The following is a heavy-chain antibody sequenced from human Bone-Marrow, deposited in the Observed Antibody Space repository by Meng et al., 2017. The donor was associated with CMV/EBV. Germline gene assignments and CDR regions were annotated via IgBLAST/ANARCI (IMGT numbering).Heavy chain of an antibody. V-gene: IGHV6-1*01. CDR3: ARDGGAITIFGVVIFYFDY. CDR2: TYYRSKWYN. D-gene: IGHD3-3*01. J-gene: IGHJ4*01. Sequence: SQTLSLTCAISGDSVSSNSAAWNWIRQSPSRGLEWLGRTYYRSKWYNDYAVSVKSRITINPDTSKNQFSLQLNSVTPEDTAVYYCARDGGAITIFGVVIFYFDYWGHGTLVTVSS. CDR1: GDSVSSNSAA.